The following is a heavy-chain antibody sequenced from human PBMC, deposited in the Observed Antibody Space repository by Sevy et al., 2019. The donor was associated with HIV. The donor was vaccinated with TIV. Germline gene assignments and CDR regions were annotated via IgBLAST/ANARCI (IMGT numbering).Heavy chain of an antibody. CDR3: AKDRQLMEAGTTYFDY. V-gene: IGHV3-30*18. Sequence: GGSLRLSCAASGFTFSSYGMHWVHQAPGKGLEWVAVISYDGSNKYYADSVKGRFTISRDNSKNTLYLQMNSLRAEDTAVYYCAKDRQLMEAGTTYFDYWGQGTLVTVSS. CDR2: ISYDGSNK. J-gene: IGHJ4*02. CDR1: GFTFSSYG. D-gene: IGHD1-7*01.